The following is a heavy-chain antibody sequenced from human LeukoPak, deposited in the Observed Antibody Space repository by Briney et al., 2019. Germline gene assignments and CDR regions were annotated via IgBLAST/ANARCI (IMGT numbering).Heavy chain of an antibody. J-gene: IGHJ4*02. D-gene: IGHD3-10*01. Sequence: SVKVSCKASGGTFSSYAISWVRQAPGQGPEWMGGIIPIFGTANYAQKFQGRVTITADESTSTAYMELSSLRSEDTAVYYCARGYNYYGSGSSVQDYWGQGTLVTVSS. CDR3: ARGYNYYGSGSSVQDY. CDR2: IIPIFGTA. CDR1: GGTFSSYA. V-gene: IGHV1-69*13.